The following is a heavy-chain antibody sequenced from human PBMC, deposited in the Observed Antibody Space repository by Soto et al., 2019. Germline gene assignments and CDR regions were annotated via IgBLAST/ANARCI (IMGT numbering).Heavy chain of an antibody. D-gene: IGHD3-3*01. CDR2: IIPILGIA. Sequence: SVKVSCKASGGTFSSYTISWVRQAPGQGLEWMGRIIPILGIANYAQKFQGRVTITADKSTSTAYMELSSLRSEDTAVYYCARLEDYDFWSGYYPWFDPWGQGTLVTVSS. V-gene: IGHV1-69*02. CDR3: ARLEDYDFWSGYYPWFDP. J-gene: IGHJ5*02. CDR1: GGTFSSYT.